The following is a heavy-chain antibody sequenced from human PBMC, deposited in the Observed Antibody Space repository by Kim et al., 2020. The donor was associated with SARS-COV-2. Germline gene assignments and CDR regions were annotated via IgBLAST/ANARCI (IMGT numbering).Heavy chain of an antibody. Sequence: GGSLRLSCAASGFTFSSYAMNWVRQAPGKGLEWVSGISGSDGSTNYADSVKGRFTISRDNSKNTLYLQINSLRAEDTALYYCARGKQQLGFSYYYYAMDVCGQGTTFTVSS. CDR3: ARGKQQLGFSYYYYAMDV. CDR2: ISGSDGST. V-gene: IGHV3-23*01. J-gene: IGHJ6*02. CDR1: GFTFSSYA. D-gene: IGHD6-13*01.